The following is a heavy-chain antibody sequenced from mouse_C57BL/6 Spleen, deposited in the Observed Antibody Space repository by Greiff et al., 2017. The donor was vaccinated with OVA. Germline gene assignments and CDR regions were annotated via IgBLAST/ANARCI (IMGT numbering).Heavy chain of an antibody. D-gene: IGHD3-1*01. Sequence: QVQLQQPGAELVKPGASVKLSCKASGYTFTSYWMHWVKQRPGQGLEWIGMIHPNSGSINYNEKFKGKATLTVDKSSSTAYMQLSSLTADDAAFSYCARSGRHPDYYAMDYWGQGTSVTVSS. CDR2: IHPNSGSI. CDR3: ARSGRHPDYYAMDY. V-gene: IGHV1-64*01. CDR1: GYTFTSYW. J-gene: IGHJ4*01.